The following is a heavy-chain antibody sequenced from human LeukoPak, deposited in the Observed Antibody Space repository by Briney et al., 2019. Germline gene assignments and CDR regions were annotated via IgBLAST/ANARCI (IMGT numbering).Heavy chain of an antibody. Sequence: PSETLSLTCTVSGDSISSYYWSWIRQPPEKGLEWIGYIHYSGSTSYNPSLKSRVTMSVDTSNDQFSLKVSSVTAADTAVYYCARGGSSWYADYWGQGTLVTVSS. V-gene: IGHV4-59*01. CDR1: GDSISSYY. J-gene: IGHJ4*02. D-gene: IGHD6-13*01. CDR2: IHYSGST. CDR3: ARGGSSWYADY.